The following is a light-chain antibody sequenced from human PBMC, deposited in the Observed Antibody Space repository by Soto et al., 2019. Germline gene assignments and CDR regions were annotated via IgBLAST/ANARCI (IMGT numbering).Light chain of an antibody. J-gene: IGKJ1*01. CDR3: QQRGNWPPWT. CDR2: DAY. V-gene: IGKV3-11*01. Sequence: EIVLTQSPATLSLSPGERTTLSCRASQSISSYLAWYQQKPGQAPRLLIYDAYKRAPGIPARFSGRGSGTDFTLAISGLEPEDFAVYYCQQRGNWPPWTFGQGTKVEIK. CDR1: QSISSY.